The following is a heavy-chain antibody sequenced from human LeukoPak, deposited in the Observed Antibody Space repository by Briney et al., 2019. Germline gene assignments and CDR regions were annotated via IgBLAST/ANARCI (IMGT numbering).Heavy chain of an antibody. CDR1: GGTFSSYA. CDR2: IIPIFGTA. Sequence: ASVKVSCKASGGTFSSYAISWVRQAPGQGLEWMGGIIPIFGTANYAQKFRGRVTITADKSTSTAYMELSSLRSEDTAVYYCAIEYRLLTPREDLRYFDWLSSLDYWGQGTLVTVSS. D-gene: IGHD3-9*01. V-gene: IGHV1-69*06. J-gene: IGHJ4*02. CDR3: AIEYRLLTPREDLRYFDWLSSLDY.